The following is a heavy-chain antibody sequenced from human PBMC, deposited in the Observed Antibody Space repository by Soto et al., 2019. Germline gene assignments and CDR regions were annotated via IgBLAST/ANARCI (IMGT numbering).Heavy chain of an antibody. Sequence: GGSLRLSCAASGFTFSSYGMHWVRQAPGKGLEWVAVISYDGSNKYYADSVKGRFTISRDNSKNTLYLQMNSLRAEDTAVYYCASNREGNWFDPWGQGTLVTVSS. D-gene: IGHD1-26*01. CDR2: ISYDGSNK. J-gene: IGHJ5*02. V-gene: IGHV3-30*03. CDR1: GFTFSSYG. CDR3: ASNREGNWFDP.